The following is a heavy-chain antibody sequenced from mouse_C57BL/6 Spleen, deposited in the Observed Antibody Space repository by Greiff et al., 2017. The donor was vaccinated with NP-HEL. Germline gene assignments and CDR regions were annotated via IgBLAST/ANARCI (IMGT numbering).Heavy chain of an antibody. CDR1: GFNIKDYY. CDR3: TTSTTVVATPCAY. D-gene: IGHD1-1*01. J-gene: IGHJ3*01. V-gene: IGHV14-1*01. Sequence: EVQLQQSGAELVRPGASVKLSCTASGFNIKDYYMHWVKQRPEQGLEWIGRIDPEDGDTEYAPKFQGKATMTADTSSNTAYLQLSSLTSEDTAVYYCTTSTTVVATPCAYWGQGTLVTVSA. CDR2: IDPEDGDT.